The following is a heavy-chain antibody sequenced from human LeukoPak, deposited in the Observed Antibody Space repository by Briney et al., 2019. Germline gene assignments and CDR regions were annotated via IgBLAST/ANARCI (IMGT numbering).Heavy chain of an antibody. J-gene: IGHJ4*02. CDR2: ISGSGGST. CDR1: GFTFSSYG. Sequence: QSGGSLRLSCAASGFTFSSYGMSWVRQAPGKGLEWVSAISGSGGSTYYADSLKGRFTISRDNAKNSLYLQMNSLRADDTAVYYCARGIWAAVGYYFDYWGQGTLVTVSS. V-gene: IGHV3-23*01. D-gene: IGHD6-13*01. CDR3: ARGIWAAVGYYFDY.